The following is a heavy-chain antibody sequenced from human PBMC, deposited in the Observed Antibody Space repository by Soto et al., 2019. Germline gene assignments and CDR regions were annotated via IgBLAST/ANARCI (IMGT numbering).Heavy chain of an antibody. J-gene: IGHJ6*02. CDR1: GLTFNNYD. Sequence: QVQLEESGGGVVQPGRSLRLSCAASGLTFNNYDMHWVRQAPGKGLEWVAVISYDGSDKYYGDSVKGRFTISRDNSKNTLYLQMNSLRGDDTAVYYCAKDRGHYGSGSYYGTLHYYGMDVWSQGTTVTVSS. CDR2: ISYDGSDK. D-gene: IGHD3-10*01. V-gene: IGHV3-30*18. CDR3: AKDRGHYGSGSYYGTLHYYGMDV.